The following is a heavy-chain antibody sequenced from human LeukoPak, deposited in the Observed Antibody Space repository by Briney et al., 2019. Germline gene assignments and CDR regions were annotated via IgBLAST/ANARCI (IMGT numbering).Heavy chain of an antibody. J-gene: IGHJ6*03. Sequence: PGRSLRLSCAASGFTFDDYAMHWVRQAPGKGLEWVSGISWNSGSIGYADSVKGRFTISRDNAKNSLYLQMNSLRAEDTALYYCAKDIGSYYYYMDVWGKGTTVTIS. V-gene: IGHV3-9*01. D-gene: IGHD1-1*01. CDR3: AKDIGSYYYYMDV. CDR1: GFTFDDYA. CDR2: ISWNSGSI.